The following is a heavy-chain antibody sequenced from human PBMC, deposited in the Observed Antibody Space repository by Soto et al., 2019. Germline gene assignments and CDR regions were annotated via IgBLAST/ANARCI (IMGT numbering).Heavy chain of an antibody. CDR1: GYTFTSYA. V-gene: IGHV1-3*01. Sequence: QVQLVQSGAEVKKPGASVKVSCKASGYTFTSYAMHWVRQAPGQRLEWMGWINAGNGNTKYSQKFQGRLPXPXDXPASTAYRELSSLRSEDTAVYYCARGPGGPDGPGDYWGQGTLVTVSS. CDR2: INAGNGNT. D-gene: IGHD2-15*01. CDR3: ARGPGGPDGPGDY. J-gene: IGHJ4*02.